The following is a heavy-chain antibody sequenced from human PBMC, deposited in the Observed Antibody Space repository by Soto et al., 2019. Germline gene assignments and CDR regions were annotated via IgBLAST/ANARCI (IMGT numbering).Heavy chain of an antibody. CDR2: IHYSGST. Sequence: QVQLQESGPALVKPSETLSLTCTVSGDSISTYYWSWIRQPPGKGLEWIGYIHYSGSTNYNPSLKSRVTISIDPSQNQFSLKVSSVTAADTAVYYCARDRTTVNWYFDLWGRGTLVTVSS. V-gene: IGHV4-59*01. J-gene: IGHJ2*01. CDR3: ARDRTTVNWYFDL. D-gene: IGHD3-16*02. CDR1: GDSISTYY.